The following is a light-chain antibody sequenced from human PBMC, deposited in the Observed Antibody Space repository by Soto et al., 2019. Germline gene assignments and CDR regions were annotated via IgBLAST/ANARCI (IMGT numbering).Light chain of an antibody. CDR3: QSYDSSLSGSRV. J-gene: IGLJ1*01. V-gene: IGLV1-40*01. Sequence: QSVLTQLPSVYGAPGQRVTISCTGSSSNIGAGYDVHWYQQLPGTAPKLLIYGNSNRPSGVPDRFSGSKSGTSASLAITGLQAEDEADYYCQSYDSSLSGSRVFGTGTKVTVL. CDR1: SSNIGAGYD. CDR2: GNS.